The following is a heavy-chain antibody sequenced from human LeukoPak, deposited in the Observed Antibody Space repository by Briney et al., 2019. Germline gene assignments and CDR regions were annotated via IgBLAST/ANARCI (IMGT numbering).Heavy chain of an antibody. CDR1: GFTFSSYW. CDR2: IKQDGSEK. D-gene: IGHD3-3*01. CDR3: ARDAQYYDFWSGYYDYYYYMDV. Sequence: GGSLRLSCAASGFTFSSYWMSWVRQAPGKGLEWVANIKQDGSEKYYVDSVEGRFTISRDNAKNSLYLQMNSLRAEDTAVYYCARDAQYYDFWSGYYDYYYYMDVWGKGTTVTVSS. J-gene: IGHJ6*03. V-gene: IGHV3-7*01.